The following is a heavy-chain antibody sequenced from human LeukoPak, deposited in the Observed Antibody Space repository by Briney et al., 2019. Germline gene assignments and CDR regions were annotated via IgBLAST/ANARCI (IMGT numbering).Heavy chain of an antibody. J-gene: IGHJ4*02. CDR2: INHSGST. CDR1: GGSFSGYF. D-gene: IGHD5-12*01. V-gene: IGHV4-34*01. Sequence: PSETLSLTCAVYGGSFSGYFWSWIRQPPGKGLEWIGEINHSGSTNYNPSLKSRVTISVDTSKNQFSLKLSSVTAADTAVYYCAGGYSGYDSPGYFDYWGQGTLVTVSS. CDR3: AGGYSGYDSPGYFDY.